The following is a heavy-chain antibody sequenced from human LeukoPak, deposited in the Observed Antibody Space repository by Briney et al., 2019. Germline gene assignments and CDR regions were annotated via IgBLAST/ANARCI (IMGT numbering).Heavy chain of an antibody. Sequence: SVKVSCKASGGTFSSYAISWVRQAPGQGLEWMGGVIPIFGTANYAQKFQGRVTITADESTSTAYMELSSLRSEDTAVYYCARAEYGAALPYYYYMDVWGKGTTVTVSS. CDR3: ARAEYGAALPYYYYMDV. V-gene: IGHV1-69*13. CDR1: GGTFSSYA. CDR2: VIPIFGTA. J-gene: IGHJ6*03. D-gene: IGHD2-2*01.